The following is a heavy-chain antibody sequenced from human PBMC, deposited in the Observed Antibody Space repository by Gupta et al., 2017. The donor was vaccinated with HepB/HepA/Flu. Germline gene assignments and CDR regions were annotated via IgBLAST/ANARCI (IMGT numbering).Heavy chain of an antibody. CDR3: ARRINGWFDP. CDR2: GST. V-gene: IGHV4-39*01. Sequence: GSTYYNPSLKSRVTISVDTSKNQFSLKLSSVTAADTAVYYCARRINGWFDPWGQGTLVTVSS. J-gene: IGHJ5*02.